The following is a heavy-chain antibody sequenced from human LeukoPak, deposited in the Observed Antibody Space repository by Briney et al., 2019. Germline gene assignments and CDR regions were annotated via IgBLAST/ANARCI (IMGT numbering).Heavy chain of an antibody. CDR3: ARLGRKTTVVPPDFDC. Sequence: GGSLRLSCVASGFTFSRNSMNWVRQAPGKGLEWVSHISTTSGTIYYADSVKGRFTISRDNAKNSLYLQMNSLRDEDTAVYYCARLGRKTTVVPPDFDCRGQGTLVTVSS. CDR2: ISTTSGTI. D-gene: IGHD4-23*01. J-gene: IGHJ4*02. V-gene: IGHV3-48*02. CDR1: GFTFSRNS.